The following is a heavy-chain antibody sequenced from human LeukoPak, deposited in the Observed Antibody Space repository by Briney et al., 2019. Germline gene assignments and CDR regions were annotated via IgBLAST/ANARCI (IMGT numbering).Heavy chain of an antibody. J-gene: IGHJ4*02. CDR1: GGSISSSSYY. Sequence: SETLSLTCTVSGGSISSSSYYWGWIRQPPGKGLEWIGSIYYSGSTYYNPSLKSRVTISVDTSKNQFSLKLSSVTAADTAVYYCARSRWFGGDFDYWGQGTLVTVSS. V-gene: IGHV4-39*01. CDR2: IYYSGST. D-gene: IGHD3-10*01. CDR3: ARSRWFGGDFDY.